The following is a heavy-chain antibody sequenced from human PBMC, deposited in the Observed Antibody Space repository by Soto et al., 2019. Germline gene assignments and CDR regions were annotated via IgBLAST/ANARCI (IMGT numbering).Heavy chain of an antibody. CDR3: ARDEGGEQLALWNYYYYYGMDV. Sequence: GASVKVSCKASGGTFSTFGISWVRQAPGQGLEWMGGIIPFFGTARYSQKFEDRITITADESTNTVYMDLRSLTSEDTAVYYCARDEGGEQLALWNYYYYYGMDVWGQGTTVTVSS. J-gene: IGHJ6*02. V-gene: IGHV1-69*13. D-gene: IGHD6-6*01. CDR1: GGTFSTFG. CDR2: IIPFFGTA.